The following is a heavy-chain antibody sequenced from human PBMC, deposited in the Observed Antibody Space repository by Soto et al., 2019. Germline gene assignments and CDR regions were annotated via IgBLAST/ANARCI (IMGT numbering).Heavy chain of an antibody. Sequence: GESLKISCKGSGYSFTSYWIGWVRQMPGKGLEWMGIIYPGDSDTRYSPSFQGQVTISADKSISTAYLQWSSLKASDTAMYYCARHDGPYCXGDCVSLGYYYYYGMDVWGQGTTVTVSS. CDR3: ARHDGPYCXGDCVSLGYYYYYGMDV. CDR2: IYPGDSDT. J-gene: IGHJ6*02. V-gene: IGHV5-51*01. D-gene: IGHD2-21*02. CDR1: GYSFTSYW.